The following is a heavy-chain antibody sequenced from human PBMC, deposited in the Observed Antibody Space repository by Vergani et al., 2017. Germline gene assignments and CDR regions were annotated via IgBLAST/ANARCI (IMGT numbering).Heavy chain of an antibody. Sequence: LQLVESGGGLVQPGGSLGLSCAASGFTFSSYAMHWVRQAPGKGLEWVAVISYDGSNKYYADSVKGRFTISRDNSKNTLYLQMNSLRAEDTAVYYCAREETTYYYYYYMDVWGKGTTVTVSS. V-gene: IGHV3-30-3*01. J-gene: IGHJ6*03. D-gene: IGHD1-7*01. CDR3: AREETTYYYYYYMDV. CDR2: ISYDGSNK. CDR1: GFTFSSYA.